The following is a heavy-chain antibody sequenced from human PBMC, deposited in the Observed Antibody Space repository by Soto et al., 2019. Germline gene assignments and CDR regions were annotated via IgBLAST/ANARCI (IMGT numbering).Heavy chain of an antibody. J-gene: IGHJ4*02. CDR3: ARAYGGYAGDY. CDR2: IYYSGST. V-gene: IGHV4-59*01. Sequence: SETLSLTCAVSGDSISSYYWSWIRQPPGKGLEWIGYIYYSGSTNYNPSLKSRVTISVDTSKNQFSLKLSSVTAADTAVYYCARAYGGYAGDYWGQGTLVTVSS. D-gene: IGHD5-12*01. CDR1: GDSISSYY.